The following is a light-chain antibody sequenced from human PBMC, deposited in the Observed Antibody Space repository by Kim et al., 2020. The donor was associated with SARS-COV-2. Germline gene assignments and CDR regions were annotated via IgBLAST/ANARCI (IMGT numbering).Light chain of an antibody. V-gene: IGKV3-20*01. CDR3: QQYENSPWT. CDR1: QSVTSMY. J-gene: IGKJ1*01. CDR2: GAS. Sequence: SPGERVTRSCRASQSVTSMYLAWYQQKPGQAPRLLIYGASNRATGIPDRFSGSGSGTDFTLTVSRLEPEDCAVFYCQQYENSPWTFGQGTKVDIK.